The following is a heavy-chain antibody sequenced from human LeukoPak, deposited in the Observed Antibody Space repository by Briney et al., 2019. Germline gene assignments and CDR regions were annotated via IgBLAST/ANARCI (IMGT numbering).Heavy chain of an antibody. CDR1: GGSFSGYY. Sequence: SETLSLTCAVYGGSFSGYYWSWIRQPPGKGLEWIGEINHSGSTSYNPSLKSRVTISVDTSKNQFSLKLSSVTAADTAVYYCARLELNYGSGTYWGQGTLVTVSS. J-gene: IGHJ4*02. V-gene: IGHV4-34*01. CDR2: INHSGST. CDR3: ARLELNYGSGTY. D-gene: IGHD3-10*01.